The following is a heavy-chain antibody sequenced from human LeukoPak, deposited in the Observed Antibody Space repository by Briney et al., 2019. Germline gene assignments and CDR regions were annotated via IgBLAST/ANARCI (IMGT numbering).Heavy chain of an antibody. D-gene: IGHD2/OR15-2a*01. CDR3: ARVALSDGMDV. Sequence: GGSLRLSCAASGFVFSTYAMHWVRQAPGKGLEWVAVTSYDEGNKIYTDSVKGRFTISRDNSKNTLYLQMNSLRVEDTAVYYCARVALSDGMDVWGQGTTVTVSS. J-gene: IGHJ6*02. CDR1: GFVFSTYA. V-gene: IGHV3-30*04. CDR2: TSYDEGNK.